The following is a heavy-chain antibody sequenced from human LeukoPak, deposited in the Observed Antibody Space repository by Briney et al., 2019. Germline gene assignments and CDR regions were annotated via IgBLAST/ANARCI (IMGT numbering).Heavy chain of an antibody. CDR3: ARDGESGKDMVRGVIRYYYYYGMDV. J-gene: IGHJ6*02. D-gene: IGHD3-10*01. CDR1: GYTFTSYY. Sequence: GASVKVSCKASGYTFTSYYMHWVRQAPGQGLEWMGIINPSGGSTSYAQKFQGRVTMTRDTSTSTVYMELSSLRSEDTAVYYCARDGESGKDMVRGVIRYYYYYGMDVWGQGTTVTVSS. CDR2: INPSGGST. V-gene: IGHV1-46*01.